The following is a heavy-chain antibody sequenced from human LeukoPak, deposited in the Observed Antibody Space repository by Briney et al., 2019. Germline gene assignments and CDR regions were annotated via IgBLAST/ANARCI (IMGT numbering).Heavy chain of an antibody. CDR2: ISFDGSQK. CDR1: GFTFCNYG. D-gene: IGHD3-10*01. V-gene: IGHV3-30*02. CDR3: SKDLTSDFGGDLDP. J-gene: IGHJ5*02. Sequence: GGSLRLCCAASGFTFCNYGMHWVRQAPGKGLEGVALISFDGSQKYYADSVKGRFTISRDNSKSTVYLQMNSLRVEDAAVYYCSKDLTSDFGGDLDPWGQGTLVTVSS.